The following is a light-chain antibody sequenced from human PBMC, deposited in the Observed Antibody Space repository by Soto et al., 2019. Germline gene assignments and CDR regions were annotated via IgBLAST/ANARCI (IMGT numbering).Light chain of an antibody. J-gene: IGKJ1*01. CDR3: QQSYSTPRT. Sequence: DIQMTQSPSSLSASAGDRVNITCRASQSISSYLNWYQQKPGKAPKLLIYAASSLQSGVPSRFSGSGSGTDFTLTSSSLQPEDFATYYCQQSYSTPRTFGQGTKVDIK. V-gene: IGKV1-39*01. CDR2: AAS. CDR1: QSISSY.